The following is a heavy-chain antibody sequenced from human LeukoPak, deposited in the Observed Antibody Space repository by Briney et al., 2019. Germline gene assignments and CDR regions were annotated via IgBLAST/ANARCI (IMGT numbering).Heavy chain of an antibody. Sequence: SETLSLTCTVSGASVTDYYWSWIRQSPGKGLEWISYIHHSGDSDYNPSLRSRVTTSLDTSKNQFSLNLISVTAADTAVYYCTRGHWGLQSWSQGTLVTVSS. CDR2: IHHSGDS. D-gene: IGHD7-27*01. CDR1: GASVTDYY. J-gene: IGHJ5*02. CDR3: TRGHWGLQS. V-gene: IGHV4-59*02.